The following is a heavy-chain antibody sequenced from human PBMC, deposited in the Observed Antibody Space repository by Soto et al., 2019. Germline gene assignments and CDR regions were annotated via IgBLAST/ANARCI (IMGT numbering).Heavy chain of an antibody. J-gene: IGHJ4*02. V-gene: IGHV3-48*02. Sequence: EVQLVESGGGLVQPGGSLRLSCAASGFTFSSYSMNWVRQAPGKGLEWVSYISSSSSTIYYADSVKGRFTISRDNAKNSLYLQMNSLRHVDTAVYYHAREDSSGWYGNFDYWGQGTLVTVSS. CDR1: GFTFSSYS. CDR2: ISSSSSTI. CDR3: AREDSSGWYGNFDY. D-gene: IGHD6-19*01.